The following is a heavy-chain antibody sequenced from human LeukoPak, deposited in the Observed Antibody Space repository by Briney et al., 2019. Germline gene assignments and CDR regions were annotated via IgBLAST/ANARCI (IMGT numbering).Heavy chain of an antibody. J-gene: IGHJ6*04. V-gene: IGHV3-21*01. CDR2: ISTSSSYI. Sequence: GGSLRLSCAASGFTFSSYSMNWVRQAPGKALEWVSSISTSSSYINYADSVKGRFTISRDNAKNSLYLQMNSLRAEDTAVYYCAELGITMIGGVWGKGTTVTISS. CDR3: AELGITMIGGV. CDR1: GFTFSSYS. D-gene: IGHD3-10*02.